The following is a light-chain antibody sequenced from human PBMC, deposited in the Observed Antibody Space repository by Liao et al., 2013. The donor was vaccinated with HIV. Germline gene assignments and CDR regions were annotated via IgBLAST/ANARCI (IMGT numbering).Light chain of an antibody. V-gene: IGLV3-25*02. CDR2: RDN. CDR3: QVWDGDFAV. J-gene: IGLJ2*01. CDR1: VLPKQY. Sequence: SYELTQPPSVSVSPGQTARITCSGDVLPKQYAHWYQQKPGQAPVLVIYRDNERPSGIPERFSGSNSGNTATLTITRVEAGDEADYYCQVWDGDFAVFGGGTKLTVL.